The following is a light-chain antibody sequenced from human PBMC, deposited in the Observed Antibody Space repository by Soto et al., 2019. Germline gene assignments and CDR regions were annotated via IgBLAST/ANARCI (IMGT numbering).Light chain of an antibody. CDR2: GAS. CDR1: QSVSSK. J-gene: IGKJ1*01. V-gene: IGKV3-15*01. Sequence: ETVMTQSPATLSVSLGERATLSCRASQSVSSKVAWYQQRPGQAPRLLIYGASTRATGIPARFSGSGSGTEFTLTISSLHSEDFAVYYCQQYNDWWTFGQGTKV. CDR3: QQYNDWWT.